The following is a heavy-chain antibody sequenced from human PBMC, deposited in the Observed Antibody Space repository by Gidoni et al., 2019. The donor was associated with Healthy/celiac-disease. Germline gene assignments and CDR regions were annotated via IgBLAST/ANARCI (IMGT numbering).Heavy chain of an antibody. Sequence: QVQLVQSGAEVKTPAAPVRVSCKASGYICTSYDTHCGRQATGQGLEWLGWMNANSGNTCYAQKFQGRVTMTRNTSRSTAYMELSSLRSEDTAVYYCARDPFYCSRTSCYEDGDWFDPWGQGTLVTVSS. V-gene: IGHV1-8*01. D-gene: IGHD2-2*01. CDR2: MNANSGNT. J-gene: IGHJ5*02. CDR1: GYICTSYD. CDR3: ARDPFYCSRTSCYEDGDWFDP.